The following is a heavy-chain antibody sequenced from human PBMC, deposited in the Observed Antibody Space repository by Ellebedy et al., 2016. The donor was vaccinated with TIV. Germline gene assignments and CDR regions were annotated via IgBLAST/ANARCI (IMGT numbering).Heavy chain of an antibody. Sequence: AASVKVSCKASGYTFTAYAMTWVRQAPGQGLEWMGWINTGNGNPTYAQDFTGRFVFSLDTSVNTVYLQINSLKAEDTAVYYCARISQFSNDNFWGQGTLVTVSS. CDR3: ARISQFSNDNF. CDR2: INTGNGNP. CDR1: GYTFTAYA. V-gene: IGHV7-4-1*02. J-gene: IGHJ4*02. D-gene: IGHD3-9*01.